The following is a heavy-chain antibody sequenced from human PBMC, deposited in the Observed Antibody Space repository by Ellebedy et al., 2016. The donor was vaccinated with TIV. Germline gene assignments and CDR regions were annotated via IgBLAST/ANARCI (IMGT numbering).Heavy chain of an antibody. V-gene: IGHV4-34*01. CDR3: ARGTYYYDSSGTQLDY. CDR1: GGSFSGFY. Sequence: MPSETLSLTCAVYGGSFSGFYWTWFPQPPGKGLEWIGYIYHSGSTNSNPSLKNRVTISVDTSKNQFSLKLSSVTAADTAVYYCARGTYYYDSSGTQLDYWGQGTLVTVSS. J-gene: IGHJ4*02. CDR2: IYHSGST. D-gene: IGHD3-22*01.